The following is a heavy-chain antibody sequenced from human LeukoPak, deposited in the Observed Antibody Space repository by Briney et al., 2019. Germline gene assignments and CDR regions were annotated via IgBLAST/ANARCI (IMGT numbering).Heavy chain of an antibody. J-gene: IGHJ3*02. CDR3: AKDIHPVAQRAFDI. CDR1: GFTFSNYA. D-gene: IGHD4-23*01. Sequence: GGSLRLSCAASGFTFSNYAMSWVRQAPGEGLEWVSAISGSGGSTYFADSVKGRFTVSRDNSKNTLYLQMNSLRAEDTALYYCAKDIHPVAQRAFDIWGQGTMVTVSS. V-gene: IGHV3-23*01. CDR2: ISGSGGST.